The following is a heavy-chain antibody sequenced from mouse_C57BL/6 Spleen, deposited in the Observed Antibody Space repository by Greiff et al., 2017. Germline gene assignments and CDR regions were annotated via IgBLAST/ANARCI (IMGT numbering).Heavy chain of an antibody. CDR2: IYPGSGNT. J-gene: IGHJ2*01. D-gene: IGHD1-1*01. CDR3: SRSRVTTVYFDY. V-gene: IGHV1-76*01. Sequence: VMLVESGAELVRPGASVKLSCKASGYTFTDYYINWVKQRPGQGLEWIARIYPGSGNTYYNEKFKGKATLTAENSSSTAYMHLSSLTSEDSAVYFCSRSRVTTVYFDYWGQGTTLQVSS. CDR1: GYTFTDYY.